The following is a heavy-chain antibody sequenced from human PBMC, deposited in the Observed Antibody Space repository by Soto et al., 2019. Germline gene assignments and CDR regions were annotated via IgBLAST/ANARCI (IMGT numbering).Heavy chain of an antibody. Sequence: EVQLVESGGGLVQPGRSLRLSCAASGFTFDDYAMHWVRQAPGKGLEWVSGISWNSGSIGYADSVKGRFTISRDNAKNSLYLQMNSLRAEDTALYYCAKDIRSYYDYIWGSYPPFRGVDWGQGTLVTVSS. CDR1: GFTFDDYA. D-gene: IGHD3-16*01. J-gene: IGHJ4*02. V-gene: IGHV3-9*01. CDR3: AKDIRSYYDYIWGSYPPFRGVD. CDR2: ISWNSGSI.